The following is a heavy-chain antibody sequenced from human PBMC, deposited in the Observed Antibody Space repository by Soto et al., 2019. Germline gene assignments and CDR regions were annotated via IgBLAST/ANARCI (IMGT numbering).Heavy chain of an antibody. D-gene: IGHD2-15*01. CDR2: IYWDDDK. V-gene: IGHV2-5*02. CDR3: VHVLVVVANYGMDV. CDR1: GFSLSARPVA. Sequence: QITLRESGPTRVKPTQTLTLTCTFSGFSLSARPVAVGWIRQPPGKALERLALIYWDDDKRYSPSLMSRLTITKDTSKNQVVLTMTNMDPLDTAIYYCVHVLVVVANYGMDVWGQGTTVTVSS. J-gene: IGHJ6*02.